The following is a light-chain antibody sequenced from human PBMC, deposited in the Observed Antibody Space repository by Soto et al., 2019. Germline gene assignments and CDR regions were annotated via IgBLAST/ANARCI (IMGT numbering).Light chain of an antibody. CDR3: QTWGTGIQV. V-gene: IGLV4-69*01. J-gene: IGLJ2*01. CDR1: SGHSSYA. Sequence: QPVLTQSPSASASLGASVKLTCTLSSGHSSYAIAWHQQHPEKGPRYLMKLNSAGSHSKGDGIPDRFSGSSSGAERYLTISSLQSEDEADYYCQTWGTGIQVFGGGTSSPS. CDR2: LNSAGSH.